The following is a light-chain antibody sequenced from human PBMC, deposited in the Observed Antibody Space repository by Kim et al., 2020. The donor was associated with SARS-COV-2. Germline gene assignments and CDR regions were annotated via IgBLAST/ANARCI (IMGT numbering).Light chain of an antibody. CDR2: DVT. Sequence: GRSITLSCTGSGSVVGGYSHVSWHQQYPGKAPKIMIYDVTKRPSGVSNRFSGSKSGNTASLTISGLQAEDEADYYCSSYTSTNTLVFGGGTQLTVL. V-gene: IGLV2-14*04. CDR3: SSYTSTNTLV. CDR1: GSVVGGYSH. J-gene: IGLJ2*01.